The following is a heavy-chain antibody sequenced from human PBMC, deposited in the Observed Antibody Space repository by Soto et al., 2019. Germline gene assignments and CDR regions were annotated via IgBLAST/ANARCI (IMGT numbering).Heavy chain of an antibody. V-gene: IGHV3-23*01. CDR2: ITRNGGSR. J-gene: IGHJ4*02. Sequence: EVQILESGGGLVQPGGSLTLSCAASGFNFNGYAMAWVRQGLGKGLEWVSSITRNGGSRYYAASVKGRCTISSDNSTGPLPLQLNSLRVEDTGLYFCVKDYRTTSPAWGQGTLVTVSS. CDR3: VKDYRTTSPA. D-gene: IGHD3-16*02. CDR1: GFNFNGYA.